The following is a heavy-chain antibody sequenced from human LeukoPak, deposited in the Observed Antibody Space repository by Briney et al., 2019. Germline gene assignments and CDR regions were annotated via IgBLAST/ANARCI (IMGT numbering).Heavy chain of an antibody. J-gene: IGHJ4*02. D-gene: IGHD6-19*01. CDR2: IRYDGSDK. CDR1: GFTFSSYG. Sequence: GGSLRLSCAASGFTFSSYGMHWVRQAPGKGLEWVTFIRYDGSDKYYADPVKGRFTISRDNSKNTLYLQMNSLRAEDTAVYYCAKDQGWYFDYWGQGTLVTVSS. V-gene: IGHV3-30*02. CDR3: AKDQGWYFDY.